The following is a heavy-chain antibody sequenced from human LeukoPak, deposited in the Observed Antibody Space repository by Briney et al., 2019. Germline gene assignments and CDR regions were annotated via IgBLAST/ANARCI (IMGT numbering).Heavy chain of an antibody. CDR3: ARDGLFITMVRGNHLTPTGFDY. Sequence: GGSLRLSCAASGFTVSSNYMSWVRQAPGKGLEWVSVIYSGGSTYYADSVKGRFTISRDNSKNTLYLQMNSLRAEDTAVYYCARDGLFITMVRGNHLTPTGFDYWGQGTLVTVSS. CDR1: GFTVSSNY. CDR2: IYSGGST. V-gene: IGHV3-53*01. J-gene: IGHJ4*02. D-gene: IGHD3-10*01.